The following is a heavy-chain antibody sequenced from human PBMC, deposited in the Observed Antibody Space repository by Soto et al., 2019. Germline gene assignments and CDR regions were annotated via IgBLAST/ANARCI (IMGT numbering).Heavy chain of an antibody. V-gene: IGHV4-4*07. CDR1: GGSFSSYY. J-gene: IGHJ4*02. CDR3: ARDLKFGQADY. CDR2: IYASGNT. Sequence: SETLSLTCTVSGGSFSSYYWSWIRQPSGKGPEWIGRIYASGNTNYNPSLKSRVTMSVDTSKNQFSLKLRSVTAAETAVYYCARDLKFGQADYWGQGSQVTVSS. D-gene: IGHD3-10*01.